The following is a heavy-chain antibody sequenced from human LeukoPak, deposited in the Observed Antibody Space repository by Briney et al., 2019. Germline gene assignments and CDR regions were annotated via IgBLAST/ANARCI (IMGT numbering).Heavy chain of an antibody. J-gene: IGHJ3*02. D-gene: IGHD3-10*01. Sequence: GGSLRLSCAASGLTVGINYMSWVRQAPGKGLEWVSFMYADGSTDYADSVKGRFTISRDNAKNSLYLQMTSLRAEDTAVYYCARDGMGGIKAFDIWGQGTMVTVSS. CDR2: MYADGST. V-gene: IGHV3-53*01. CDR3: ARDGMGGIKAFDI. CDR1: GLTVGINY.